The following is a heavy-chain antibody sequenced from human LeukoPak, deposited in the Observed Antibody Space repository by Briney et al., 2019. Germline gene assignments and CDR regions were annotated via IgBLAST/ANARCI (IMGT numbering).Heavy chain of an antibody. CDR3: ARGYCSSTSCYAEDY. CDR1: GGSISSSSYY. V-gene: IGHV4-39*07. J-gene: IGHJ4*02. CDR2: IYYSGST. D-gene: IGHD2-2*01. Sequence: PSETLSLTCSVSGGSISSSSYYWGWIRQPPGKGLEWIGSIYYSGSTYYNPSLKSRVTISVDTSKNQFSLKLSSVTAADTAVYYCARGYCSSTSCYAEDYWGQGTLVTVSS.